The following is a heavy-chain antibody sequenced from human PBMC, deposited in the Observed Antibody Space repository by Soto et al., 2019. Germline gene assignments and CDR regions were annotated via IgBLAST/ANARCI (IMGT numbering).Heavy chain of an antibody. Sequence: GASVKVSCKASGFTFTSSAVQWVRQARGQRLEWIGWIVVGSGNTNYAQKFQERVTITRDMSTSTANMELSSLRSEDTAVYYCASEYESGSYYISYYYGMDVWGQGTTVTVSS. J-gene: IGHJ6*02. CDR1: GFTFTSSA. CDR3: ASEYESGSYYISYYYGMDV. V-gene: IGHV1-58*01. CDR2: IVVGSGNT. D-gene: IGHD1-26*01.